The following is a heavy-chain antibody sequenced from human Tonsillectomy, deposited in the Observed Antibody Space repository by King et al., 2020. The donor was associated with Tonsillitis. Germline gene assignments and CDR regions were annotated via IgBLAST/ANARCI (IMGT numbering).Heavy chain of an antibody. CDR3: ARDSRVDY. CDR2: ISYDGSNE. J-gene: IGHJ4*02. CDR1: GFTFSSYG. V-gene: IGHV3-33*05. Sequence: VQLVESGGGVVQPGRSLRLSCAASGFTFSSYGMHWVRQAPGKGLEWVAVISYDGSNEYYADSVKGRFTISRDNSKNTLYLQMNSLRAEDTAVYYCARDSRVDYWGQGTLVTVSS.